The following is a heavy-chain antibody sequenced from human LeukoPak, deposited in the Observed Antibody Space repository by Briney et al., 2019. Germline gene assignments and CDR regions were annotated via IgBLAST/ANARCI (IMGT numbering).Heavy chain of an antibody. Sequence: GGSLRLSCAASGFTFSSYAMSWVRQAPGKGLEWVSYISSSSSYTNYADSVKGRFTISRDNAKNSLYLQMNSLRAEDTAVYYCARVEGYDYVWGSYRADFDYWGQGTLVTVSS. V-gene: IGHV3-21*05. CDR3: ARVEGYDYVWGSYRADFDY. J-gene: IGHJ4*02. CDR2: ISSSSSYT. CDR1: GFTFSSYA. D-gene: IGHD3-16*02.